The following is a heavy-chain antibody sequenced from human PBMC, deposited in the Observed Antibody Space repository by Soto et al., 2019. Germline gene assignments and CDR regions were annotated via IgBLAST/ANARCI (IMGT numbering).Heavy chain of an antibody. CDR3: TRHTVDY. Sequence: EAQLVESGGGLVQPGGSLKLSCVASGFTFSGSAIHWVSQASGKGLEWIGRIRSKANSYATAYHESVKGRFTISRDDSKNTAYLQMNCLKTEDTAVYYCTRHTVDYWGQGTLVTVSS. J-gene: IGHJ4*02. CDR2: IRSKANSYAT. D-gene: IGHD4-4*01. CDR1: GFTFSGSA. V-gene: IGHV3-73*02.